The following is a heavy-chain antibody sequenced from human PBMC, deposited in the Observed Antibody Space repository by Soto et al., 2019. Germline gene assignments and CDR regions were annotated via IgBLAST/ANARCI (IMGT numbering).Heavy chain of an antibody. CDR2: IKSKTDGGTT. CDR3: TTADQIWSGYYRFDY. V-gene: IGHV3-15*07. D-gene: IGHD3-3*01. CDR1: GFTFSNAW. J-gene: IGHJ4*02. Sequence: GGSLRLSCAASGFTFSNAWMNWVRQAPGKGLEWVGRIKSKTDGGTTDYAAPVKGRFTISRDDSKNTLYLQMNSLKTEDTAVYYCTTADQIWSGYYRFDYWGQGTLVTVSS.